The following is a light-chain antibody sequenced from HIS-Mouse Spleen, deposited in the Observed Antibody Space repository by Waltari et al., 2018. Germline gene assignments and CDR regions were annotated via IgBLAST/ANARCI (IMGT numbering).Light chain of an antibody. V-gene: IGLV3-10*01. J-gene: IGLJ2*01. CDR3: YSTDSSGNHRV. CDR1: AFPKKY. Sequence: SYDLTQPPSVSVSPGQTARITCSGYAFPKKYPYLYKQKSGQAPVLVIYEDSKRPSGIPERFSGSSSGTMATLTISGAQVEDEADYYCYSTDSSGNHRVFGGGTKLTVL. CDR2: EDS.